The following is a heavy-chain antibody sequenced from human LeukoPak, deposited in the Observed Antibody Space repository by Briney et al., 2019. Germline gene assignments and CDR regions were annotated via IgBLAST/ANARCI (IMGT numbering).Heavy chain of an antibody. J-gene: IGHJ4*02. CDR1: GFTFSDYY. D-gene: IGHD6-13*01. Sequence: GGSLRLSCAASGFTFSDYYMSWIRQAPGKGLKWVSYISSSGSTIYYADSVKGRFTISRDNAKNSLYLQMDSLRAEDTAVYYCARGRFRYSSSWGIDYWGQGTLVTASS. CDR2: ISSSGSTI. V-gene: IGHV3-11*04. CDR3: ARGRFRYSSSWGIDY.